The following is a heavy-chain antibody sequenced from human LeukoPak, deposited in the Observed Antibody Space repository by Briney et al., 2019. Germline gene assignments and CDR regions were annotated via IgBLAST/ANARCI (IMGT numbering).Heavy chain of an antibody. CDR1: GFTFSTYT. Sequence: PGGSLRLSCAASGFTFSTYTMHWVRQAPGKGLEWVAIISFDGSSQYYADSVKGRFTISRDSSKNTLYLQMNSLRAEDTAVYYCARGDYGDRGYFDYWGQGTLVTVSS. CDR2: ISFDGSSQ. CDR3: ARGDYGDRGYFDY. D-gene: IGHD4-17*01. V-gene: IGHV3-30-3*01. J-gene: IGHJ4*02.